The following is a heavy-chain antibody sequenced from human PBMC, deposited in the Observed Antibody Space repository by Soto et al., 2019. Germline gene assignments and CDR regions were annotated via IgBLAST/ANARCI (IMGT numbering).Heavy chain of an antibody. CDR3: ARGGDYDSSGYPNFDY. D-gene: IGHD3-22*01. V-gene: IGHV3-33*01. CDR1: GFTFSSYG. J-gene: IGHJ4*02. CDR2: IWYDGSNK. Sequence: GGSLRLSCAASGFTFSSYGMHWVRQAPGKGLEWVAVIWYDGSNKYYADSVKGRFTISRDNSKNTLYLQMNSLRAEDTAVYYCARGGDYDSSGYPNFDYWGQGTLVTVSS.